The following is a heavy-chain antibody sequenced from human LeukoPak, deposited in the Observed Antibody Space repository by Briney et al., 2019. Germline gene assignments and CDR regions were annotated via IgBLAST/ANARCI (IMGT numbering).Heavy chain of an antibody. CDR3: ARGQLWQTGWFDP. CDR2: ISSTSSYI. CDR1: GFTFSDYS. V-gene: IGHV3-21*01. J-gene: IGHJ5*02. D-gene: IGHD5-18*01. Sequence: PGGSLRLSCAASGFTFSDYSMHWVSQAPGKGLEWVSCISSTSSYIYYADSVRGRFTISRDNAKNSLYLQMNSLRAEDTAVYYCARGQLWQTGWFDPWGQGTLVTVSS.